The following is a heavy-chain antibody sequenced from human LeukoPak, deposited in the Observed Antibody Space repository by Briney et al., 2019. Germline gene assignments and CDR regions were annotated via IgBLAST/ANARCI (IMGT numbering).Heavy chain of an antibody. CDR1: GFTLSTYA. V-gene: IGHV3-23*01. D-gene: IGHD6-19*01. J-gene: IGHJ4*02. Sequence: GGSLRLSCAASGFTLSTYAMTWVRQVPGKGLEWVSVISGSGSSTYYTDSVKGRFTISRDNSKNTLYLQMYSLRAEDTAVYYCARDPDTHSGWSLPYYFDYWGQGTLVTVSA. CDR2: ISGSGSST. CDR3: ARDPDTHSGWSLPYYFDY.